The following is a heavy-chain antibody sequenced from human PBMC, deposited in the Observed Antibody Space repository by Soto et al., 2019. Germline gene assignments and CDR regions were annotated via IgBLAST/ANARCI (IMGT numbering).Heavy chain of an antibody. V-gene: IGHV4-34*01. Sequence: SETLSLTCAVYGGSFSGYYWSWIRQPPGKGLEWIGEINHSGSTNYNPSLKSRVTISVDTSKNQFSLKLSSVTAADTAVYYCARGGIVVVPAATGMALGTWFDPWGQGTLVTVSS. J-gene: IGHJ5*02. CDR2: INHSGST. CDR1: GGSFSGYY. D-gene: IGHD2-2*01. CDR3: ARGGIVVVPAATGMALGTWFDP.